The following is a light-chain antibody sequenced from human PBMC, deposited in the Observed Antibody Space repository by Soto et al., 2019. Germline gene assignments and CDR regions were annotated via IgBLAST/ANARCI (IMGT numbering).Light chain of an antibody. Sequence: DIQMTQSPSTLSASVGDRVTITCRASQSISSWLAWYQQKPGKAPKLLIYDASGLKSGVPSRFSGSGSGTEFPLTISSLQPDDFATYYCQQYSTFSPTFGQGTKVEIK. CDR3: QQYSTFSPT. J-gene: IGKJ1*01. V-gene: IGKV1-5*01. CDR1: QSISSW. CDR2: DAS.